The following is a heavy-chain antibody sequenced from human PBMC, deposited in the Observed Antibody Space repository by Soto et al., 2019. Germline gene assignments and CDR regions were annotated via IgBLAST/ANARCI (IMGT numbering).Heavy chain of an antibody. J-gene: IGHJ6*02. CDR1: GFTFSSYA. V-gene: IGHV3-30-3*01. CDR2: ISYDGSNK. CDR3: ARDRAVAGPFYGMDV. D-gene: IGHD6-19*01. Sequence: GGSLRLSCAASGFTFSSYAMHWVRQAPGKGLERVAVISYDGSNKYYADSVKGRFTISRDNSKNTLYLQMNSLRAEDTAVYYCARDRAVAGPFYGMDVWGQGTTVTVSS.